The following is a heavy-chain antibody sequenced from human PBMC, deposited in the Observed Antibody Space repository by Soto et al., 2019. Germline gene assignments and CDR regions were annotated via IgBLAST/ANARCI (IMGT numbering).Heavy chain of an antibody. CDR3: ARKGCSGGYYGAWAFDI. CDR1: GFTFSRYW. V-gene: IGHV3-7*01. J-gene: IGHJ3*02. CDR2: IKEDGSEK. Sequence: GGSLRLSCAASGFTFSRYWMSWVRQAPGKGLEWVANIKEDGSEKYYVDSVKGRLTIFRDNAENSMFLQMNSLRAEDTAVYYCARKGCSGGYYGAWAFDIWGQGTMVTVSS. D-gene: IGHD3-22*01.